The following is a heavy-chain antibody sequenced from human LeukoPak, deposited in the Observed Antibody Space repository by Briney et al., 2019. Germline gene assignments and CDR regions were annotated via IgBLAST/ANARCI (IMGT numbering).Heavy chain of an antibody. CDR1: GYTFTSYA. V-gene: IGHV7-4-1*02. D-gene: IGHD6-13*01. J-gene: IGHJ4*02. CDR3: ARHLSSNWYNEKAFDF. CDR2: INTNTGNP. Sequence: ASVKVSCKASGYTFTSYAMNWVRQAPGQGLEWMGWINTNTGNPTYAQGFTGRFVFSLDTSVSTAYLQISSLKAEDTAVYYCARHLSSNWYNEKAFDFWGQGILVTVSS.